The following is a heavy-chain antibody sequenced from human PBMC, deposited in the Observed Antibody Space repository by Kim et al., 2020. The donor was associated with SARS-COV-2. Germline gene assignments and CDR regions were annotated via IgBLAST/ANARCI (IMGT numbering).Heavy chain of an antibody. V-gene: IGHV1-18*01. CDR2: ISAYNGNT. J-gene: IGHJ6*02. Sequence: ASVKVSCKASGYTFTSYGISWVRQAPGQGLEWMGWISAYNGNTNYAQKLQGRVTMTTDTSTSTAYMELRSLRSDDTAVYYCARDRRYCSSTSCPLLYYYYSMDVWGQGTTVTVSS. CDR3: ARDRRYCSSTSCPLLYYYYSMDV. D-gene: IGHD2-2*01. CDR1: GYTFTSYG.